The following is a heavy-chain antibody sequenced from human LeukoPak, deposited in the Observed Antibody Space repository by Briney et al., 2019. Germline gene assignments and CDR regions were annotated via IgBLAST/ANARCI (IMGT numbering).Heavy chain of an antibody. J-gene: IGHJ4*02. Sequence: GGSLRLSCAASGYTFSSYEMNWVRQAPGKGLEWVSYISSSGSTIYYADSVKGRFTISRDNAKNSLYLQMNSLRAEDTAVYYCARDRGYYYGSGSFFDYWGQGTLVTVSS. CDR1: GYTFSSYE. D-gene: IGHD3-10*01. V-gene: IGHV3-48*03. CDR2: ISSSGSTI. CDR3: ARDRGYYYGSGSFFDY.